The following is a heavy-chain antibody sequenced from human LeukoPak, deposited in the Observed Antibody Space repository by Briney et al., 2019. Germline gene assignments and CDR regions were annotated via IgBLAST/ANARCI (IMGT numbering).Heavy chain of an antibody. V-gene: IGHV3-74*01. Sequence: PGGSLRLSCVASGFTFSNSWMHWVRQGPGEGLVWVSHISGDGSTANYADSVKGRFTISRDNSKDTLYLQMNSLRAEDTAVYYCAKVKSSGWYYFDYWGQGTLVTVSS. CDR2: ISGDGSTA. CDR1: GFTFSNSW. J-gene: IGHJ4*02. D-gene: IGHD6-19*01. CDR3: AKVKSSGWYYFDY.